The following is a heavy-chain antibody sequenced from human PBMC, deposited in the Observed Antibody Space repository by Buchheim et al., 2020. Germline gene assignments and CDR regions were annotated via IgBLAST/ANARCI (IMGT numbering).Heavy chain of an antibody. CDR1: GFNFKNYG. J-gene: IGHJ6*02. V-gene: IGHV3-30*18. Sequence: QVQVVESGGGLVQPGGSLTLSCAASGFNFKNYGMHWVRQAPGKGLEWLAVISYNANKKYYGDSVKGRFTVSRDNSKNTLYVQMSSLRAEDTAVYYCAKAYYYGSWDYYSRLGYFFGMDVWGPGTT. CDR3: AKAYYYGSWDYYSRLGYFFGMDV. CDR2: ISYNANKK. D-gene: IGHD3-10*01.